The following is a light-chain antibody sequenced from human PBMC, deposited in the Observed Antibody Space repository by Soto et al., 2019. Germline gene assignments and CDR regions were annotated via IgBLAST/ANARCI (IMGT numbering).Light chain of an antibody. J-gene: IGKJ2*01. V-gene: IGKV3-15*01. Sequence: EIVMTQSPATLSVSPGEGATLSCRASQSVGTKLAWYQQKPGQAPRLLIYGVSTRANGVPARFSGSGSGTDFSLTISSLESEDFAIYYCQQYTDWPPEYTFGQGTKLDIK. CDR3: QQYTDWPPEYT. CDR1: QSVGTK. CDR2: GVS.